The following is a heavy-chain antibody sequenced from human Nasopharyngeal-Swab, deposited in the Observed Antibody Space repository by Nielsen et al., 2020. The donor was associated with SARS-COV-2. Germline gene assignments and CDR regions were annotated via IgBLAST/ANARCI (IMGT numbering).Heavy chain of an antibody. D-gene: IGHD6-6*01. J-gene: IGHJ4*02. CDR1: GFTFSDYY. V-gene: IGHV3-11*06. CDR2: ISGSSSHT. CDR3: ATDWGSSSPFDY. Sequence: GESLKISCAASGFTFSDYYMSWIRHIPGKGLEWVSYISGSSSHTSYADSVKGRFTISRDNAKNSLYLQMNSLRDEDTAVYYCATDWGSSSPFDYWGQGTLVTVSS.